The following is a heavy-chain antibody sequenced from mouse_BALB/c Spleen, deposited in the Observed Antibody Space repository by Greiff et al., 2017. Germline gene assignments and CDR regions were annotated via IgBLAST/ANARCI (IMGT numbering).Heavy chain of an antibody. CDR2: ISYSGST. J-gene: IGHJ4*01. CDR1: GYSITSDYA. D-gene: IGHD2-10*01. Sequence: EVKLVESGPGLVKPSQSLSLTCTVTGYSITSDYAWNWIRQFPGNKLEWMGYISYSGSTSYNPSLKSRISITRDTSKNQFFLQLNSVTTEDTATYYCARCLLWPFYYAMDYWGQGTSVTVSS. V-gene: IGHV3-2*02. CDR3: ARCLLWPFYYAMDY.